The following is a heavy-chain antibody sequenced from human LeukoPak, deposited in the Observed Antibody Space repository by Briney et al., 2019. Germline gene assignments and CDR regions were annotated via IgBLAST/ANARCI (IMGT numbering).Heavy chain of an antibody. J-gene: IGHJ5*02. CDR3: ARGLSVNWFDP. Sequence: SETLSLTCTVSGYSISSGYYWGWIRQPPGKGLEWIGSIYHSGSTYYNPSLKSRVTISVDTSKNQFSLKLSSVTAADTAVYYCARGLSVNWFDPWGQGTLVTVSS. CDR2: IYHSGST. CDR1: GYSISSGYY. V-gene: IGHV4-38-2*02.